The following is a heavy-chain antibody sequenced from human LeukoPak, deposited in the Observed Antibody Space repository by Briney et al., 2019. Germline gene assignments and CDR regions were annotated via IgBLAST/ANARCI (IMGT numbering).Heavy chain of an antibody. J-gene: IGHJ4*02. Sequence: GGSLRLSCAASGFTFSSYAMHWVCQAPGKGLEWVAVISYDGSNKYYADSVKGRFTISRDNSKNTLYLQMNSLRAEDTAVYYCARDLGLGDSSGYGFFDYWGQGTLVTVSS. D-gene: IGHD3-22*01. CDR3: ARDLGLGDSSGYGFFDY. CDR2: ISYDGSNK. V-gene: IGHV3-30-3*01. CDR1: GFTFSSYA.